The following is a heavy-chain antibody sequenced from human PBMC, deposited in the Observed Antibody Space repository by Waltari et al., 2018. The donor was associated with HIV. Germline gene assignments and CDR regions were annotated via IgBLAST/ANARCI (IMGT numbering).Heavy chain of an antibody. V-gene: IGHV1-69*06. Sequence: QVRLVQSAAEVKESGSSVKVSCKASGGTINDYAFSWVRQAPGQGLEWMGGIIPFRVGSTNDAQKVQDTVTIAADTSTNTVYMALGSLRSDDTALYYCAGDHGGGAAAGGPPYQYYLDVWGQGTSVTVSS. J-gene: IGHJ6*02. CDR3: AGDHGGGAAAGGPPYQYYLDV. D-gene: IGHD3-16*01. CDR2: IIPFRVGST. CDR1: GGTINDYA.